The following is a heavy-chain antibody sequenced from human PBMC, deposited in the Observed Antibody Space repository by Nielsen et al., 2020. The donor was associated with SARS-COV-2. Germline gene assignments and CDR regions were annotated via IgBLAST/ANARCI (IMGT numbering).Heavy chain of an antibody. CDR2: IYSGGSST. Sequence: GESLKISCAASGFTFSSYAMSWVRQAPGKGLEWVSVIYSGGSSTYYADSVKGRFTISRDNSKNTLYLQMNSLRAEDTAVYYCARGLKQQLVLWVWDYYYGMDVWGQGTTVTVSS. J-gene: IGHJ6*02. D-gene: IGHD6-13*01. CDR1: GFTFSSYA. V-gene: IGHV3-23*03. CDR3: ARGLKQQLVLWVWDYYYGMDV.